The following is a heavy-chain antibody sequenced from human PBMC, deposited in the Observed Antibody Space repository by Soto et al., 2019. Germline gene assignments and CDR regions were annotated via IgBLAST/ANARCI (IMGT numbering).Heavy chain of an antibody. CDR1: GGSVSSGSYY. J-gene: IGHJ4*02. V-gene: IGHV4-61*01. Sequence: PSETLSLTCTVSGGSVSSGSYYWSWIRQPPGKGLEWIGYIYYSGSTNYNPSLKSRVTISVDTSKNQFSLKLSSVTAADTAVYYCARGGLGFDYWGQGTLVTVSS. CDR2: IYYSGST. CDR3: ARGGLGFDY.